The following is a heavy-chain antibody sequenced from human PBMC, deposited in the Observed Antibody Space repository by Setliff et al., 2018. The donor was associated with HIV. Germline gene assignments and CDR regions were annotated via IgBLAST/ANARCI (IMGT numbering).Heavy chain of an antibody. D-gene: IGHD5-12*01. Sequence: PSETLSLTCTVSGGSISTYYWNWIRQSPGTGLEWIGDINYRGVTYYNPSLKSRVTFSLDTSKNQFSLTLTSVTAADTAVYYCARDSNPAGSPGYEYARRGAFDLWGPGTPVTVSS. CDR2: INYRGVT. CDR1: GGSISTYY. CDR3: ARDSNPAGSPGYEYARRGAFDL. V-gene: IGHV4-59*01. J-gene: IGHJ3*01.